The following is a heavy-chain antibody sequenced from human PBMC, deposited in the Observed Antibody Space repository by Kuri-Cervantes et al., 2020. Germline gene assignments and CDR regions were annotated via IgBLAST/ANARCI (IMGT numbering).Heavy chain of an antibody. CDR1: GGSVSSGSYY. CDR2: IYYSGST. Sequence: SETLSLTCTVSGGSVSSGSYYWSWIRQPPGKGLEWIGNIYYSGSTYYNPSLKSRVTISVDTSKNQFSLKLNSVTAADTAVYFCARQGSWGSATNYFDYWGQGILVTVSS. D-gene: IGHD7-27*01. CDR3: ARQGSWGSATNYFDY. V-gene: IGHV4-39*01. J-gene: IGHJ4*02.